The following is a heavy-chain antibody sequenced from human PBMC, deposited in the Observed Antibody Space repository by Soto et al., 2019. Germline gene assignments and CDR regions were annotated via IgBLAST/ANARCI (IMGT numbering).Heavy chain of an antibody. J-gene: IGHJ6*02. D-gene: IGHD4-17*01. CDR3: ARTTVIKQFYPYYHYGLDV. CDR2: IIPIFGTT. Sequence: QVQLVQSGAEVKKPGSSVKVSCKTSGGTFSSYALSWVRQAPGQGLEWMGGIIPIFGTTNYAQKFQGRVTITADISTSTAYMELSSLRFEDTAVYYCARTTVIKQFYPYYHYGLDVWGQGTTVTVSS. V-gene: IGHV1-69*06. CDR1: GGTFSSYA.